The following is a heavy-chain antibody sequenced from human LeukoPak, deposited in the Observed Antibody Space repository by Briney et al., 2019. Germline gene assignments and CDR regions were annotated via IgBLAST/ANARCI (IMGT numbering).Heavy chain of an antibody. D-gene: IGHD3-22*01. V-gene: IGHV3-53*01. CDR1: GFTVSSNY. J-gene: IGHJ4*02. CDR3: TTDPDQTVVKRLPDY. Sequence: GGSLRPSCAASGFTVSSNYMSWVRQAPGKGLEWVSVIYSGGSTYYADSVKGRFTISRDNSKNTLYLQMNSLKTEDTAVYYCTTDPDQTVVKRLPDYWGQGTLVTVSS. CDR2: IYSGGST.